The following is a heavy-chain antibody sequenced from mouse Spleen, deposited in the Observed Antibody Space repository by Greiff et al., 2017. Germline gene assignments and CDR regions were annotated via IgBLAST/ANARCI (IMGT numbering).Heavy chain of an antibody. CDR2: ISYDGSN. J-gene: IGHJ4*01. D-gene: IGHD2-13*01. CDR1: GYSITSGYY. CDR3: ARALRYGDSLDAMDD. Sequence: DVKLQESGPGLVKPSQSLSLTCSVTGYSITSGYYWNWIRQFPGNKLEWMGYISYDGSNNYNPSLKNRISITRDTSKNQFFLKLNSVTTEDTATYYCARALRYGDSLDAMDDWGQGTSVTVSS. V-gene: IGHV3-6*01.